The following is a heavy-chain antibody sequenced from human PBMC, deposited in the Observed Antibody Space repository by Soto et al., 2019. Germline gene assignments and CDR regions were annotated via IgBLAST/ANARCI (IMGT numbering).Heavy chain of an antibody. D-gene: IGHD4-17*01. CDR1: GFSLNTSGVG. Sequence: QITLKESGHTLVKPTHTLTLTCTFSGFSLNTSGVGVGWIRQPPGNALEWLALVYWYDDKRYSRPLKSRLTIPKNTSKNQVVLTMTNMDPVDTGTYYCAHRPYGDYPIDSWGQGTLVTVSS. V-gene: IGHV2-5*01. CDR3: AHRPYGDYPIDS. J-gene: IGHJ4*02. CDR2: VYWYDDK.